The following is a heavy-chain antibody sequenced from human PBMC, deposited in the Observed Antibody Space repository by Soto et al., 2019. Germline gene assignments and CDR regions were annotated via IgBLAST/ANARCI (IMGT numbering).Heavy chain of an antibody. CDR2: IYPGDSDT. CDR3: ATRVQDPGKYYYGMDV. Sequence: GESLKISCKGSGYSFTSYWIGWVRQMPGKGLEWMGIIYPGDSDTRYSPSFQGQVTISADKSISTAYLQWSSLKASDTAMYYCATRVQDPGKYYYGMDVWGQGATVTVSS. V-gene: IGHV5-51*01. CDR1: GYSFTSYW. D-gene: IGHD6-13*01. J-gene: IGHJ6*02.